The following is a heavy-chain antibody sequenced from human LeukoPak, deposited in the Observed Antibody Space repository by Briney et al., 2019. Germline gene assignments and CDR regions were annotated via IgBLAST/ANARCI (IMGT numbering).Heavy chain of an antibody. V-gene: IGHV3-23*01. Sequence: GGSLRLSCAASGFTFSSYAMSWVRQAPGKGLEWVSAISGSGGSTYYADSVKGRFTISRDNSKSTLYLQMNSLRAEDTAVYYCAKETENGGYAPNFDYWGQGTLVTVSS. CDR2: ISGSGGST. J-gene: IGHJ4*02. D-gene: IGHD5-12*01. CDR1: GFTFSSYA. CDR3: AKETENGGYAPNFDY.